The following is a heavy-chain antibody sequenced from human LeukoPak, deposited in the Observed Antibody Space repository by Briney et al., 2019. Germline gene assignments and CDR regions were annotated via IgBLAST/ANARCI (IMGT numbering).Heavy chain of an antibody. Sequence: PSETLSLTCAVSGGSISSGGYSWSWIRQPPGKGLEWIGYIYHSGSTYYNPSLKSRVTISVDTSKNQFSLKLSSVTAADTAVYYCARHHGGSSISQRDYFDYWGQGTLVTVSS. CDR2: IYHSGST. V-gene: IGHV4-30-2*03. D-gene: IGHD6-13*01. J-gene: IGHJ4*02. CDR1: GGSISSGGYS. CDR3: ARHHGGSSISQRDYFDY.